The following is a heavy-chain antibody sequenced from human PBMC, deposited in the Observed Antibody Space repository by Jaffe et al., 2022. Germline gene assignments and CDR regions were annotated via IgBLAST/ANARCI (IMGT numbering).Heavy chain of an antibody. CDR1: GGSLSTSNW. V-gene: IGHV4-4*02. Sequence: QVQLQESGPGLVKPSGTLSLTCAVSGGSLSTSNWWSWIRQPPGKGLEWIGDIFHTGSTNYNPSLKSRVTISVDKSKNQFSLKLSSVTAADTAVYYCASDRHYYDSSGYRAFDIWGQGTMVTVSS. CDR2: IFHTGST. D-gene: IGHD3-22*01. CDR3: ASDRHYYDSSGYRAFDI. J-gene: IGHJ3*02.